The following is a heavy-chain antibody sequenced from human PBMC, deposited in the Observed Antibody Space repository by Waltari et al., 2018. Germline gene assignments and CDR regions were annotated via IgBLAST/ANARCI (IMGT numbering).Heavy chain of an antibody. CDR2: IYYSGST. D-gene: IGHD3-22*01. J-gene: IGHJ4*02. CDR3: SGEYYYDSSGYYGIDY. V-gene: IGHV4-39*01. Sequence: GKGLEWIGSIYYSGSTYYNPSLKSRVTISVDTSKNQFSLKLSSVTAADTAVYYCSGEYYYDSSGYYGIDYWGQGTLVTVSS.